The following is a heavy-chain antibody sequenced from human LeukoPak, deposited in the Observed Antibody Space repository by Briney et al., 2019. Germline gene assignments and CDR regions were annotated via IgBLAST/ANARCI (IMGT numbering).Heavy chain of an antibody. D-gene: IGHD3-22*01. CDR3: ARDFRINYYDSSGYYSHLDNDYYAFDI. CDR2: INHSGST. V-gene: IGHV4-34*01. CDR1: GGSFSGYY. Sequence: SETLSLTCAVYGGSFSGYYWSWIRQPPGKGLEWIGEINHSGSTNYNPSLKSRVTISVDTSKNQFSLKLSSVTAADTAVYYCARDFRINYYDSSGYYSHLDNDYYAFDIWGQGTMVTVSS. J-gene: IGHJ3*02.